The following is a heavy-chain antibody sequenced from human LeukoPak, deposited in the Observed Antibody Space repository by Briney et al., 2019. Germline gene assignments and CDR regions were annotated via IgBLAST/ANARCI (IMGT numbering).Heavy chain of an antibody. D-gene: IGHD3-22*01. J-gene: IGHJ4*02. V-gene: IGHV1-69*04. CDR1: GGTFSSYA. CDR2: IIPILGIA. Sequence: ASVKVSCKASGGTFSSYAISWVRQAPGQGLEWMGRIIPILGIANYAQKFQGRVTITADKSTSTAYMELSSLRSEDTAVYYCARDRGITMIVVDLDYWGQGTLVTVSS. CDR3: ARDRGITMIVVDLDY.